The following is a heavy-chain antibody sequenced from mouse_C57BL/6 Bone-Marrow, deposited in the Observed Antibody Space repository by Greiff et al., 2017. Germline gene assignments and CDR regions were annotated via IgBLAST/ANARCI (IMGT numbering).Heavy chain of an antibody. Sequence: EVQLVESGGGLVKPGGSLKLSCAASGFTFSDYGMHWVRQAPEKGLEWVAYISSGSSTIYYADTVKGRFTISRDNAKNTLFLQMTSLRSEDTAMYYCARRDYGSRDWYFDVWGTGTTVTVSS. CDR1: GFTFSDYG. V-gene: IGHV5-17*01. J-gene: IGHJ1*03. D-gene: IGHD1-1*01. CDR3: ARRDYGSRDWYFDV. CDR2: ISSGSSTI.